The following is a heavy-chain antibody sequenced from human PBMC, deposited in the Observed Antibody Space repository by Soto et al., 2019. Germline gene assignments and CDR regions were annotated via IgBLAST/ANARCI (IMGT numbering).Heavy chain of an antibody. D-gene: IGHD5-12*01. J-gene: IGHJ6*02. CDR2: IVPLFRTT. CDR3: ARGGYSSTLSNLLARSGLDV. CDR1: GGTFSSYA. V-gene: IGHV1-69*06. Sequence: QVQLVQSGAEAKKPGSSVKVSCKTSGGTFSSYAISWLRQAPGQGLEWMGGIVPLFRTTNYAQKSQGRVTITEETSKYTVYMELSGLRSGDSSVYYCARGGYSSTLSNLLARSGLDVWGQGTTVTVSS.